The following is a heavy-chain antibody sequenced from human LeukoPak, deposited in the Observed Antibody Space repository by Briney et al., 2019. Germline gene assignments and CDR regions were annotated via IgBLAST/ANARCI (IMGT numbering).Heavy chain of an antibody. D-gene: IGHD3-22*01. Sequence: ASVKVSCKASGYTFTSYGISWVRQAPGQGLEWMGWISAYNGNTNYAQKLQGRVTMTTDTSTSTAYMELRSLRSDDTAVYYCARDYYDSSGYYYVGCNYYGMDVWGQGTTVTVSS. V-gene: IGHV1-18*01. CDR1: GYTFTSYG. CDR3: ARDYYDSSGYYYVGCNYYGMDV. CDR2: ISAYNGNT. J-gene: IGHJ6*02.